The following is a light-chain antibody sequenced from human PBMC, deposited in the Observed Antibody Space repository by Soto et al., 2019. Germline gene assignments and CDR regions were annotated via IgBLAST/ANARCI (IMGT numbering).Light chain of an antibody. CDR3: QQYNNWPPET. J-gene: IGKJ1*01. Sequence: EIVMTQYPGTLSLSAGERATLSCWASQRVSAKYIAWYQHKPGQAPRLLIYGSSNRATGIPDRFSGSASGTDFTLTISRLEPEDFAVYYCQQYNNWPPETFGQGTKVDIK. CDR1: QRVSAKY. V-gene: IGKV3-20*01. CDR2: GSS.